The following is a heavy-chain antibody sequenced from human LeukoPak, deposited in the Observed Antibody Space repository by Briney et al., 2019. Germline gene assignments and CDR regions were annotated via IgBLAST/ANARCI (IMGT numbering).Heavy chain of an antibody. CDR1: GFTFTSYW. V-gene: IGHV3-7*01. Sequence: AGSLRLSCAASGFTFTSYWMSWVRQPPGKGLEWVANIKLDGSEKYYVGSVEGRFTISRDNANNSLYLQLNSLRAEDTAVYYCAREGRFLTQKKAHDYWGQGTLVTVSS. D-gene: IGHD2-21*01. CDR3: AREGRFLTQKKAHDY. J-gene: IGHJ4*02. CDR2: IKLDGSEK.